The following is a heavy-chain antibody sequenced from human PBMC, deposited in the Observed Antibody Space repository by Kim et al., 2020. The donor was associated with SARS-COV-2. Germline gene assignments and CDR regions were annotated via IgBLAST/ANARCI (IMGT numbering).Heavy chain of an antibody. J-gene: IGHJ4*02. Sequence: SETLSLTCTVSGDSVSSGSYYWSWIRQPPGKGLEWIGYIYYSGSTNYNPSLKSRVTISVDTSKNQFSLKLSSVTAADTAVYYCARVGDILTGYAIDYWGQGTLVTVSS. CDR1: GDSVSSGSYY. D-gene: IGHD3-9*01. CDR3: ARVGDILTGYAIDY. V-gene: IGHV4-61*01. CDR2: IYYSGST.